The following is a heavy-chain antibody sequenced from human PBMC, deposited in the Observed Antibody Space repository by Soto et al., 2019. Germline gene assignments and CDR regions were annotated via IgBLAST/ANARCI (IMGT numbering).Heavy chain of an antibody. D-gene: IGHD3-3*01. Sequence: SETLSLTCAVYGGSFSGYYWSWIRQPPGKGLEWIGEINHSGSTNYNPSLKSRVTISVDTSKNQFSLKLSSVTAADTAVYYCARRGRRIFGLVTHRFAFDTLGQGTMVT. CDR2: INHSGST. J-gene: IGHJ3*02. CDR3: ARRGRRIFGLVTHRFAFDT. CDR1: GGSFSGYY. V-gene: IGHV4-34*01.